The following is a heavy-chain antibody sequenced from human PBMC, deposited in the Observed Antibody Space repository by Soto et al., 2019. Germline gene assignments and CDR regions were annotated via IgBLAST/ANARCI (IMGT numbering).Heavy chain of an antibody. D-gene: IGHD1-26*01. CDR3: ASGIVGATVQAFDI. V-gene: IGHV1-69*13. CDR1: GGTFSSYA. Sequence: SVKVSCKASGGTFSSYAISWVRQAPGQGLEWMGGIIPIFGTANYAQKFQGRVTITADESTSTAYMELSSLRSEDTAVYYCASGIVGATVQAFDIWGQGTMVTVSS. J-gene: IGHJ3*02. CDR2: IIPIFGTA.